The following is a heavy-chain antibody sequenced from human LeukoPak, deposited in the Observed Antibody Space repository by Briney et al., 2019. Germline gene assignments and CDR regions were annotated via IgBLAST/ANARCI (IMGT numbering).Heavy chain of an antibody. D-gene: IGHD6-19*01. CDR2: ISASGGST. Sequence: TGGSLRLSCAASGFTFSSYAMHWVRQAPGKGLEWVSAISASGGSTYYADSVKGRFTISRDNSKNTLFLQMNSLRAEDTAVYYCAKDHSSGWPYCFPYWGQGTLVTVSS. CDR3: AKDHSSGWPYCFPY. V-gene: IGHV3-23*01. J-gene: IGHJ4*02. CDR1: GFTFSSYA.